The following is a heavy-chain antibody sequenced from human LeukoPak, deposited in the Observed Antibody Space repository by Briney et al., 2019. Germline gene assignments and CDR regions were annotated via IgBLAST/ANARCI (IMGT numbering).Heavy chain of an antibody. CDR1: GFTFSSYS. CDR2: ISGTSSTI. V-gene: IGHV3-48*01. Sequence: PGGSLRLSCAASGFTFSSYSMNWVRQAPGKGLEWVSCISGTSSTIYYADSVKGRFTISRDNAKTPLYLQMVSLRAEDTAVYYCARRQGTTMLDFWGQGTLVTVSS. CDR3: ARRQGTTMLDF. D-gene: IGHD1-26*01. J-gene: IGHJ4*02.